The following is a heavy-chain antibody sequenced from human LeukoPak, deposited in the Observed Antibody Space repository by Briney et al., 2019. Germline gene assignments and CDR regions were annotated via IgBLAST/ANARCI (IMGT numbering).Heavy chain of an antibody. CDR1: GGSINNYY. D-gene: IGHD6-19*01. Sequence: SETLSLTCTVSGGSINNYYWSWIRQPPGKGLEWLGYIYYSGSTNYNPSLKSRVTISVDTSKNQFSLKLSSVTAADTAVYYCARDSSGFYYYGMDVWGQGTTVTVSS. J-gene: IGHJ6*02. V-gene: IGHV4-59*01. CDR2: IYYSGST. CDR3: ARDSSGFYYYGMDV.